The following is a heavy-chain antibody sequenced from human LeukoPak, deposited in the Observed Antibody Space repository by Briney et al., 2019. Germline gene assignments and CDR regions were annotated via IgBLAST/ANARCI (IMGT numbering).Heavy chain of an antibody. CDR1: GYTFTSYA. J-gene: IGHJ6*03. V-gene: IGHV7-4-1*02. CDR2: INTNTGNP. Sequence: ASVKVSCKASGYTFTSYAMNWVRQAPGQGLEWMGWINTNTGNPTYAQGFTGRFVFSLDTSVSTAYLQISSLKAEDTAVYYCARRIAAAGYYYYYYYMDVWGKGTTVTVSS. CDR3: ARRIAAAGYYYYYYYMDV. D-gene: IGHD6-13*01.